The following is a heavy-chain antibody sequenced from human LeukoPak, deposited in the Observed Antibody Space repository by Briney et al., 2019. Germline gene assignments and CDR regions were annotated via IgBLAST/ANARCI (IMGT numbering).Heavy chain of an antibody. CDR2: ISAYNGNT. V-gene: IGHV1-18*01. J-gene: IGHJ6*03. CDR1: GGTFSSYA. CDR3: ARLGPRNWGYYYYYMDV. D-gene: IGHD7-27*01. Sequence: GASAKVSCKASGGTFSSYAISWVRQAPGQGLEWMGWISAYNGNTNYAQKLQGRVTMTTDTSTSTAYMELRSLRSDDTAVYYCARLGPRNWGYYYYYMDVWGKGTTVTVSS.